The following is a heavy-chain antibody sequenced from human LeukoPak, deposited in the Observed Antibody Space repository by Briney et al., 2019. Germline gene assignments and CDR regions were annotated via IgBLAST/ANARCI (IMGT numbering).Heavy chain of an antibody. CDR2: IYSKAYGETT. CDR3: TRGSNRHASSDFDN. Sequence: PGGSLRLSCAASGFTFGIAWMNWIRQAPGKGLEWVGRIYSKAYGETTEYPAPVKGRFTISRDDSKNTLYLQMNSLKTEDTAVYYCTRGSNRHASSDFDNWGQGTLVTVSS. J-gene: IGHJ4*02. D-gene: IGHD3-22*01. CDR1: GFTFGIAW. V-gene: IGHV3-15*01.